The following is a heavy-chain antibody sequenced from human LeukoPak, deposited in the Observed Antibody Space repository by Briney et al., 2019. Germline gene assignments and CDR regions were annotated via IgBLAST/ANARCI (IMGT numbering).Heavy chain of an antibody. Sequence: PGGSLRLSCAASGFTFSSYGMHWVRQAPGKGLEWVAFIRYDGSNKYYADSVKGRFTISRDNSKNTLYLQMNGLRAEDTAVYYCAKAKILGGIRFLEWLSDYWGQGTLVTVSS. V-gene: IGHV3-30*02. D-gene: IGHD3-3*01. CDR3: AKAKILGGIRFLEWLSDY. CDR2: IRYDGSNK. J-gene: IGHJ4*02. CDR1: GFTFSSYG.